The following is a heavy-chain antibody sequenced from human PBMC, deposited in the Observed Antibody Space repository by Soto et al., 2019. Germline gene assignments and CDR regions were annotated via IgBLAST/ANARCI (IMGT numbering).Heavy chain of an antibody. V-gene: IGHV1-2*04. CDR3: ARDGGYGNFRYYYGMDV. Sequence: ASVKVSCKASGYTFTGYYMHWVRQAPGQGLERMGWINPNSGGTNYAQKFQGWVTMTRDTSISTAYMELSRLRSDDTAVYYCARDGGYGNFRYYYGMDVWGQGTTVTVSS. D-gene: IGHD5-12*01. CDR1: GYTFTGYY. CDR2: INPNSGGT. J-gene: IGHJ6*02.